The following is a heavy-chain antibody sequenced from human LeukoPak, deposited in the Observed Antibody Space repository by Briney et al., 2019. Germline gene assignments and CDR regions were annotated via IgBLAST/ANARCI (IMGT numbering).Heavy chain of an antibody. CDR1: GGSISSYY. CDR2: IYYSGST. CDR3: ARELQGYDYAWGSYRWYYFDY. Sequence: SETLSLTCTVSGGSISSYYWSWIRQPPGKGLEWIGYIYYSGSTNYNPSLKSRVTISVDTSKNQFSLKLSSVTAADTAVYYCARELQGYDYAWGSYRWYYFDYWGQGTLVTVSS. V-gene: IGHV4-59*01. D-gene: IGHD3-16*02. J-gene: IGHJ4*02.